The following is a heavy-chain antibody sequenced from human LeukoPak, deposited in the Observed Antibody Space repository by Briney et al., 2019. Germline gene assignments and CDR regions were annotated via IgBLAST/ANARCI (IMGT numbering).Heavy chain of an antibody. CDR1: GFSFIGYT. CDR2: ISGSSSHI. D-gene: IGHD5-18*01. CDR3: ATPPAMRAPPNYFQH. J-gene: IGHJ1*01. V-gene: IGHV3-21*04. Sequence: GGSLRLSCAASGFSFIGYTMNWVRQAPGKGLEWVSSISGSSSHIYYADSVKGRFTISRDNSKNTVFLQMSSLRADDTAMYYCATPPAMRAPPNYFQHWGQGTLVTVSS.